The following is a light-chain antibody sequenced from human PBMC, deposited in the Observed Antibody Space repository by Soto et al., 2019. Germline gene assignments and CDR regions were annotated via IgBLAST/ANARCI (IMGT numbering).Light chain of an antibody. CDR1: SSDVGVYNY. CDR3: ISYTRSSAWV. Sequence: QSVLTQPASVSGFPGQSITISCTGTSSDVGVYNYVSWYQQHPGKAPKLMIYEVSNRPSGVSNRFSGSKSGNTASLTISGLQAEDEADYYCISYTRSSAWVFGGGTKLTVL. V-gene: IGLV2-14*01. J-gene: IGLJ3*02. CDR2: EVS.